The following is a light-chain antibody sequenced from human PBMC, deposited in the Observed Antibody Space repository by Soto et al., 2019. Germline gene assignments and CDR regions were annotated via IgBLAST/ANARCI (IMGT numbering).Light chain of an antibody. CDR1: SSDVGGYNY. V-gene: IGLV2-14*01. CDR3: SSYTSSSTLLYV. CDR2: DVS. Sequence: QSVLTQPASVSGSPGQSITLSCTRTSSDVGGYNYVSWYQQHPGKAPKLMIYDVSNRPSGVSNRFSGSKSGNTASLTISGLQAEDEADYYCSSYTSSSTLLYVFGTGTKLTVL. J-gene: IGLJ1*01.